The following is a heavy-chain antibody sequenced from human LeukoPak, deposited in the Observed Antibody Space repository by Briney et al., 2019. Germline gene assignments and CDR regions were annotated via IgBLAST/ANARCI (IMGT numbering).Heavy chain of an antibody. CDR3: ASRHCSSTSCYTSWFDP. CDR1: GGSISSSSYY. Sequence: PSETLSLTCTVCGGSISSSSYYWGWIRQPPGKGLEWIGSIYYSGSTYYNPSLKSRVTISVDTSKNQFSLKLSSVTAADTAVYYCASRHCSSTSCYTSWFDPWGQGTLVTVSS. D-gene: IGHD2-2*02. CDR2: IYYSGST. J-gene: IGHJ5*02. V-gene: IGHV4-39*01.